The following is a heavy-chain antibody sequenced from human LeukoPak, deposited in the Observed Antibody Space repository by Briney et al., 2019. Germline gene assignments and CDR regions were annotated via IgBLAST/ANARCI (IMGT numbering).Heavy chain of an antibody. CDR1: GGPISTTTYY. D-gene: IGHD3-10*01. J-gene: IGHJ3*02. Sequence: SETLSLTCSVSGGPISTTTYYWGWIRQPPGKGLEWIGTIYYSGTTYYNPSLKSRVTISLDTSKNQFSLKLSSVTAADTAVYYCSFNLGSGSYAFDIWGQGTMVTVSS. CDR3: SFNLGSGSYAFDI. V-gene: IGHV4-39*07. CDR2: IYYSGTT.